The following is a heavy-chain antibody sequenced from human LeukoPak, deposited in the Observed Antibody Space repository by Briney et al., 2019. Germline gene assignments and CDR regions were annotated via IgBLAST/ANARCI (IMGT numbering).Heavy chain of an antibody. CDR3: ARSSGWWSLDY. CDR2: FDTGFGT. V-gene: IGHV3-23*01. J-gene: IGHJ4*02. D-gene: IGHD6-19*01. Sequence: PGGSLRLSCAASGFTFSTASLHWVRQAPGRGLEWVAAFDTGFGTYYPDSLGGRFTISRDNSKNTLFLQMNSLRAEDTAVYYCARSSGWWSLDYWGQGTLVTVSS. CDR1: GFTFSTAS.